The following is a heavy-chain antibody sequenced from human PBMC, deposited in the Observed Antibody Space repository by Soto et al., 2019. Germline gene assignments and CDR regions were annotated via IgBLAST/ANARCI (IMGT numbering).Heavy chain of an antibody. J-gene: IGHJ5*02. CDR2: ISSSSSTI. Sequence: EVQLVESGGGLVQPGRSLRLSCAASGLTFSSYSMNWVRQAPGKGLEWVSYISSSSSTIYYADSVKGRFTISRDNAKNSLYLQMNSLRDEDTAVYYCAREIPSRGAGWFDPWGQGTLVTVSS. CDR3: AREIPSRGAGWFDP. V-gene: IGHV3-48*02. CDR1: GLTFSSYS. D-gene: IGHD3-10*01.